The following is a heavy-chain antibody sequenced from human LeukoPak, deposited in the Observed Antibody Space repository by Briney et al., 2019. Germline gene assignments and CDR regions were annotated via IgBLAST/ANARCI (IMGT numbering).Heavy chain of an antibody. CDR2: INPNSGGT. CDR3: ARGYSSGYYYVYYFDY. J-gene: IGHJ4*02. V-gene: IGHV1-2*02. CDR1: GYTFTGYY. D-gene: IGHD3-22*01. Sequence: ASVKVSCKASGYTFTGYYMHWVRQAPGQGLEWMGWINPNSGGTNYAQKFQGRVTMTRDTSISTAYMELSRLRSGDTAVYYCARGYSSGYYYVYYFDYWGQGTLVTVSS.